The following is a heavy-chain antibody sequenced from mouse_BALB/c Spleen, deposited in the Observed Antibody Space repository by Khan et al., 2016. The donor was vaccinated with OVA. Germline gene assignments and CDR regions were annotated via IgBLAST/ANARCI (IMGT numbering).Heavy chain of an antibody. CDR1: GYSFTSYW. CDR3: AKENYDGRTCYAMDY. D-gene: IGHD1-1*01. V-gene: IGHV1S41*01. J-gene: IGHJ4*01. Sequence: DLVKPWASVKLSCKVTGYSFTSYWIYWIKQRLAQGHLWLGRFVPCSGSSSYTELFKGKVSLTLDTSTSPVYIQLSCLSSEDSAVYFCAKENYDGRTCYAMDYWGQGTSVTVSS. CDR2: FVPCSGSS.